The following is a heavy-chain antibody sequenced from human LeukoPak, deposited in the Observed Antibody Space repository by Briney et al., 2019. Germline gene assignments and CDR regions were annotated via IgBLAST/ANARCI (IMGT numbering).Heavy chain of an antibody. D-gene: IGHD5-24*01. J-gene: IGHJ4*02. Sequence: PSETLSLTCAVYGGSFSGYYWSWIRQPPGKGLEWIGEINHSGSTNYNPSLKGRVTISVDTSKNQFSLKLSSVTAADTAVYYCARVPRRDGYNRGGFDYWGQGTLVTVSS. CDR3: ARVPRRDGYNRGGFDY. CDR1: GGSFSGYY. CDR2: INHSGST. V-gene: IGHV4-34*01.